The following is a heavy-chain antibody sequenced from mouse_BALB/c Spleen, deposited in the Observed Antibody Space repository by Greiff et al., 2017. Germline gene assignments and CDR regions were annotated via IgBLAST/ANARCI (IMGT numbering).Heavy chain of an antibody. CDR1: GYTFTSYW. D-gene: IGHD2-3*01. CDR2: INPSTGYT. Sequence: QVQLKQSGAELAKPGASVKMSCKASGYTFTSYWMHWVKQRPGQGLEWIGYINPSTGYTEYNQKFKDKATLTADKSSSTAYMQLSSLTSEDSAVYYCASRGGWSYYFDYWGQGTTLTVSS. V-gene: IGHV1-7*01. J-gene: IGHJ2*01. CDR3: ASRGGWSYYFDY.